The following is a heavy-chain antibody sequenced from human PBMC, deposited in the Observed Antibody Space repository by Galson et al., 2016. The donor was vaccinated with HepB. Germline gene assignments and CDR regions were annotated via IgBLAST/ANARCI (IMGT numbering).Heavy chain of an antibody. V-gene: IGHV3-7*03. Sequence: SLRLSCAASEFTFSTYWMAWVRQAPGKGLEWVANIRGDGSRLHYVDSVKGRFTISRDNAKRSLYLQMDSLRPEDTAVYYCVRDRNYYDSPTWYDVFDIWGQGTMVTVSS. CDR2: IRGDGSRL. J-gene: IGHJ3*02. CDR3: VRDRNYYDSPTWYDVFDI. D-gene: IGHD3-16*01. CDR1: EFTFSTYW.